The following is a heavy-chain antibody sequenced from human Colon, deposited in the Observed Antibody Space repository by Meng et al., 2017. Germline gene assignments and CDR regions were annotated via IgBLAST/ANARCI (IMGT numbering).Heavy chain of an antibody. Sequence: EVQRVEAGGGVVQPGGSLRLSCATSGFTFSNYAMDWVRQAPGKGLEWVSGISGSGGSTFYAVSVKGRFTIFRDNSKNTLYLQMKSLRAEDTALYYCAQTGLLGGFWGQGALVTVSS. D-gene: IGHD3-22*01. V-gene: IGHV3-23*04. CDR3: AQTGLLGGF. CDR2: ISGSGGST. J-gene: IGHJ4*02. CDR1: GFTFSNYA.